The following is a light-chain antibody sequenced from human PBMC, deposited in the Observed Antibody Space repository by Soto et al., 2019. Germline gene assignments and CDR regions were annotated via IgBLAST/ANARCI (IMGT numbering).Light chain of an antibody. CDR3: QQYSTLSLS. CDR1: QSISIY. CDR2: RAS. Sequence: DIQMTQSPSTLSASVGDRVTITCRASQSISIYLAWYQQKPGKAPNLLIQRASSLESGAPSRFSGSGSGTEFTLTISSLQPDASASYYCQQYSTLSLSFGQGTKVEIK. J-gene: IGKJ1*01. V-gene: IGKV1-5*03.